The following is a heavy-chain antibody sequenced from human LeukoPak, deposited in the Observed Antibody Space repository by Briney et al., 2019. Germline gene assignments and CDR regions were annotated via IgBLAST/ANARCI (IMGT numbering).Heavy chain of an antibody. CDR3: ARESLTSTYYFDY. CDR1: GGSISSGGYS. D-gene: IGHD1-14*01. Sequence: SETLSLTCAVSGGSISSGGYSWSWIRQPPGKGLEWIGYIYHSGSTYYNPSLKSRVTISVDRSKNQFSLKLSSVTAADTAVYYCARESLTSTYYFDYWGQGTLVTVSS. V-gene: IGHV4-30-2*01. J-gene: IGHJ4*02. CDR2: IYHSGST.